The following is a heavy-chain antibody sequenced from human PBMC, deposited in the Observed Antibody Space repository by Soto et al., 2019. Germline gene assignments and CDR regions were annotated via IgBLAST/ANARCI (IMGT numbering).Heavy chain of an antibody. Sequence: PGGSLRLSCAASGFTFSSYAMHWVRQAPGKGLEWVAVISYDGSNKYYADSVKGRFTISRDNSKNTLYLQMNSLRAEDTAVYYCARDSKEMATIDYWGQGTLVTVSS. J-gene: IGHJ4*02. CDR1: GFTFSSYA. D-gene: IGHD1-26*01. CDR2: ISYDGSNK. V-gene: IGHV3-30-3*01. CDR3: ARDSKEMATIDY.